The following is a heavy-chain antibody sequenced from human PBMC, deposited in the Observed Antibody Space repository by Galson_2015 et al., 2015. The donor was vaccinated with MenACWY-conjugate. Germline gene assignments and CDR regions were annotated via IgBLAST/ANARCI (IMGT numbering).Heavy chain of an antibody. J-gene: IGHJ4*02. V-gene: IGHV4-61*01. CDR2: IYYSGST. CDR3: ARGSIAAAGISCY. Sequence: LSLTCTVSGGSVRCGRYYWSWIRRPPGKGLEWTGYIYYSGSTNYNPSLKSLVTISVDTSENQFSLKLSSVTAADTAVYYCARGSIAAAGISCYWGQGTLVAVSS. D-gene: IGHD6-13*01. CDR1: GGSVRCGRYY.